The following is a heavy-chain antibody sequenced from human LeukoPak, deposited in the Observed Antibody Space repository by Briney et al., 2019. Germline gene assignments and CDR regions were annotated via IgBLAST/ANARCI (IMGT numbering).Heavy chain of an antibody. V-gene: IGHV4-34*01. CDR1: GGSFSGYY. CDR3: ARVGTAMVRGRREVWFDP. Sequence: SETLSLTCAVYGGSFSGYYWSWIRQPPGKGLEWIGEINHSGSTNYNPSLKSRVTISVDTSKSQFSLKLSSVTAADTAVYYCARVGTAMVRGRREVWFDPWGQGTLVTVSS. CDR2: INHSGST. J-gene: IGHJ5*02. D-gene: IGHD3-10*01.